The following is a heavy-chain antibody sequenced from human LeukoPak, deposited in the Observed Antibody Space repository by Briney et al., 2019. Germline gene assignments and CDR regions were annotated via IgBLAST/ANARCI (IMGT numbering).Heavy chain of an antibody. J-gene: IGHJ5*02. D-gene: IGHD3-9*01. Sequence: PSETLSLTCTVSGGSISSSSYYWGWIRQPPGKGLEWIGSIYYSGSTYYNPSLKSRVTISVDTSKNQFSLKLSSVTAADTAVYYCARGSEYYDILTGYYFGWFDPWGQGTLVTVSS. V-gene: IGHV4-39*07. CDR2: IYYSGST. CDR1: GGSISSSSYY. CDR3: ARGSEYYDILTGYYFGWFDP.